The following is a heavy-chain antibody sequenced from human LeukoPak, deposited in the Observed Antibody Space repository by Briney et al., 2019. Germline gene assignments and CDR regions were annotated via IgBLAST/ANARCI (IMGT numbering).Heavy chain of an antibody. V-gene: IGHV3-30*04. CDR3: ARGGPLGDTNRFDF. Sequence: GGSLRLSCAASGFTFTAYAMHWVRQAPGKGLEWVALLAYDGTNEAYTNSVKGRFTISRDNSKNTVFLQTDNLRLDDTAVYYCARGGPLGDTNRFDFWGQGALVTVSS. CDR1: GFTFTAYA. D-gene: IGHD2-8*01. CDR2: LAYDGTNE. J-gene: IGHJ4*02.